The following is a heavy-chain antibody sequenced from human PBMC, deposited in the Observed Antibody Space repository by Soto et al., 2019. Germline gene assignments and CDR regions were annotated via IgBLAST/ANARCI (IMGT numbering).Heavy chain of an antibody. D-gene: IGHD4-17*01. CDR3: KIGFDYGDTKHIDL. CDR2: ITNTGITT. J-gene: IGHJ5*02. CDR1: GFGFSTHA. V-gene: IGHV3-23*01. Sequence: GGSLRLSCAASGFGFSTHALSWVRQAPGKGLEWLSSITNTGITTHYADSVKGRFTISRENSRNTLHLQMNNLGVDDTAVYYCKIGFDYGDTKHIDLWGQGTLVTVSS.